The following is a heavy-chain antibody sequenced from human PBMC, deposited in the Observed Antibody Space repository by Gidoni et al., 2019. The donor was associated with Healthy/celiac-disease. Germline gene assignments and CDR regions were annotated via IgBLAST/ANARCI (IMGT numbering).Heavy chain of an antibody. CDR2: ISYDGSNK. V-gene: IGHV3-30*18. J-gene: IGHJ6*02. D-gene: IGHD1-26*01. CDR3: AKDRVRGRWGYYYGMDV. CDR1: GFTFSSYG. Sequence: QVQLVESGGGVVQPGRSLRLSCAASGFTFSSYGMHWVRQAPGKGLEWVAVISYDGSNKYYADSVKGRFTISRDNSKNTLYLQMNSLRAEDTAVYYCAKDRVRGRWGYYYGMDVWGQGTTVTVSS.